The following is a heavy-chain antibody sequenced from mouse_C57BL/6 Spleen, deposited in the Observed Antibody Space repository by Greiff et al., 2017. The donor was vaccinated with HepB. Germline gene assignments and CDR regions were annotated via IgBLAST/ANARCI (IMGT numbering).Heavy chain of an antibody. Sequence: EVKLQESGPGLVKPSQSLSLTCSVTGYSITSGYYWNWIRQFPGNKLEWMGYISYDGSNNYNPSLKNRSSITRDTSKNQFFLKLNSVTTEDTATYYCARDYDGFADWGQGTLVTVSA. V-gene: IGHV3-6*01. J-gene: IGHJ3*01. D-gene: IGHD2-12*01. CDR3: ARDYDGFAD. CDR1: GYSITSGYY. CDR2: ISYDGSN.